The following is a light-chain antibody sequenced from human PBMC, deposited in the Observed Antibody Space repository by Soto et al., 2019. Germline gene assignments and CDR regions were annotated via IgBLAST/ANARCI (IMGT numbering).Light chain of an antibody. Sequence: EVVLTQSPGTVSLSPWERATLSCRASQSVTNNYLAWYQQKAGQAPRLLIYAASSRATGIPDRFSGSGSGTDFPLSIRRLEPEDVSVSSCQQYGNSITWTFGQGTKVDIK. J-gene: IGKJ1*01. CDR1: QSVTNNY. CDR3: QQYGNSITWT. CDR2: AAS. V-gene: IGKV3-20*01.